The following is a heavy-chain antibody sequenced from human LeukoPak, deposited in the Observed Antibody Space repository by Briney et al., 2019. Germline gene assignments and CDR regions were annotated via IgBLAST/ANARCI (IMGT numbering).Heavy chain of an antibody. D-gene: IGHD3-22*01. Sequence: ASVKVSCKASGYTFTYHYIHLVRRAPGQGLEWMGIINPSNGDTNYAQRFQGRVTMTRDTSTSTVYMELSSLDSEDTAVYYCARGGRSSGYYWRFDYWGQGTLVTVSS. V-gene: IGHV1-46*01. CDR3: ARGGRSSGYYWRFDY. CDR1: GYTFTYHY. J-gene: IGHJ4*02. CDR2: INPSNGDT.